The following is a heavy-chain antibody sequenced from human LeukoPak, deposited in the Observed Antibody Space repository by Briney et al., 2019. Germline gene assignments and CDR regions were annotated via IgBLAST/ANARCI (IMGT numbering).Heavy chain of an antibody. CDR1: GYTFTSYG. CDR3: ARGMVYSDY. V-gene: IGHV1-3*01. Sequence: ASVKVSCKASGYTFTSYGISWVRQAPGQRLEWMGWINSGNGNTKYSQKFQGRVTITRDTSASTAFMDLSSLRSEDTAVYYCARGMVYSDYWGQGTLVAVSS. D-gene: IGHD2-8*01. CDR2: INSGNGNT. J-gene: IGHJ4*02.